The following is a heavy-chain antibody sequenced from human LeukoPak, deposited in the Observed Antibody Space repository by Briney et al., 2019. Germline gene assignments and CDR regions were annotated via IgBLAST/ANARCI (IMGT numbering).Heavy chain of an antibody. Sequence: KPSETLSLTCAVYGGSFSGYYWSWIRQPPGKGLEWIGYIYYSGSTNYNPSLKSRVTISVDTSKNQFSLKLSSVTAADTAVYYCARSRPYYYDSSGYSIDYWGQGTLVTVSS. J-gene: IGHJ4*02. CDR3: ARSRPYYYDSSGYSIDY. CDR1: GGSFSGYY. V-gene: IGHV4-59*08. CDR2: IYYSGST. D-gene: IGHD3-22*01.